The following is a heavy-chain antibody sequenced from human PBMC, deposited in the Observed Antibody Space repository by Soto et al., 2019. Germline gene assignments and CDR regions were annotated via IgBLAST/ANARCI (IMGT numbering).Heavy chain of an antibody. CDR1: GFTFSSYG. CDR3: ARESWSGPFEY. J-gene: IGHJ4*02. CDR2: IW. D-gene: IGHD3-3*01. V-gene: IGHV3-33*01. Sequence: GGSLRLSCAASGFTFSSYGMHWVRQAPGKGLEWVAVIWSDSVKGRFTISRDNSKNTLYLQMSSLRAEDTAVYYCARESWSGPFEYCRQGTLVTVSS.